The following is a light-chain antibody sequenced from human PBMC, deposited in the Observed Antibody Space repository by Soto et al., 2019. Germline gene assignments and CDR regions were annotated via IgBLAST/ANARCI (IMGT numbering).Light chain of an antibody. CDR1: QSISSY. CDR2: AAS. V-gene: IGKV1-39*01. CDR3: QQRKT. J-gene: IGKJ1*01. Sequence: DIQMTQSPSSLSASVGDRVTITCRASQSISSYLNWYQQKPGKAPKLLIYAASSLQSGVPSRFNGSGSRTDFTLTISSLHPEDFATYYCQQRKTFGQGTKVEIK.